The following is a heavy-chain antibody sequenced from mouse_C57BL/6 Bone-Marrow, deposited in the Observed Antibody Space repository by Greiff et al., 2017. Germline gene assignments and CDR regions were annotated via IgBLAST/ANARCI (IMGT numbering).Heavy chain of an antibody. Sequence: EVQLVESGGGLVKPGGSLKLSCAASGFTFSDYGMHWVRQAPEKGLEWVAYISSGSSTIYYADTVKGRFTISRDNAKNTLFLQMTSLRSEDTAMYYCARSHYDYDDWYFDVWGTGTTVTVSP. D-gene: IGHD2-4*01. V-gene: IGHV5-17*01. CDR1: GFTFSDYG. J-gene: IGHJ1*03. CDR2: ISSGSSTI. CDR3: ARSHYDYDDWYFDV.